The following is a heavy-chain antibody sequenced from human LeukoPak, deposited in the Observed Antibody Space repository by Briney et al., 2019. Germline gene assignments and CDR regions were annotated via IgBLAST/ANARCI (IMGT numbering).Heavy chain of an antibody. V-gene: IGHV1-18*01. CDR2: VSAYNGNT. CDR1: GYTFTSYG. D-gene: IGHD6-19*01. Sequence: GASVKVSCKASGYTFTSYGISWVRQAPGQGLEWMGWVSAYNGNTNYAQKLQGRVTMTTDTSTSTAYMELRSLRSDDTAVYYCARDKQDSSGLGALYYYYGMDVWGQGTTVTVSS. CDR3: ARDKQDSSGLGALYYYYGMDV. J-gene: IGHJ6*02.